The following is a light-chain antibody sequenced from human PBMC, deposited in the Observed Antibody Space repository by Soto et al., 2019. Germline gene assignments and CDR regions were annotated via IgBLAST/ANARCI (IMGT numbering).Light chain of an antibody. CDR2: AAS. Sequence: IVLTQSPGTLSLSPGERATLSCRASQSVTSSYLAWYQQKPCQAPRLLIYAASSRATGIPDRFSGSGSGTDFTLTISRLEPEDFAVYYCQQYGYSATFGGGTKVEIK. J-gene: IGKJ4*01. V-gene: IGKV3-20*01. CDR3: QQYGYSAT. CDR1: QSVTSSY.